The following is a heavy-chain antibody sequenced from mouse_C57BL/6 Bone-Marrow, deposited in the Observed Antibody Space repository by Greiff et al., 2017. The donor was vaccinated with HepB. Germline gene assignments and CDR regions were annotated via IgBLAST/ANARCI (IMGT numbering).Heavy chain of an antibody. CDR1: GYTFTSYW. J-gene: IGHJ4*01. Sequence: VQLQQPGAELVKPGASVKMSCKASGYTFTSYWITWVKQRPGQGLEWIGDIYPGSGSTNYNEKFKSKATLTVDTSSSTAYMQLSSLTSEDSAVYYCARRGNSSVLYAMDYWGQGTSVTVSS. CDR2: IYPGSGST. V-gene: IGHV1-55*01. D-gene: IGHD3-2*02. CDR3: ARRGNSSVLYAMDY.